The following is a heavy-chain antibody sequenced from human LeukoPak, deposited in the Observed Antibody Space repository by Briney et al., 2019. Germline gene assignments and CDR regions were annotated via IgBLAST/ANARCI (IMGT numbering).Heavy chain of an antibody. CDR1: GFTFSSYG. D-gene: IGHD3-16*01. V-gene: IGHV3-30*18. CDR3: AKEVAYPWFDP. Sequence: GRSLRLSCAASGFTFSSYGMHWVRQAPGKGLEWVAVISYDGSNKYYADSVKGRFTISRDNSKNTLYLQMNSLRAEDTAVYYCAKEVAYPWFDPWGQGTLVTVSS. CDR2: ISYDGSNK. J-gene: IGHJ5*02.